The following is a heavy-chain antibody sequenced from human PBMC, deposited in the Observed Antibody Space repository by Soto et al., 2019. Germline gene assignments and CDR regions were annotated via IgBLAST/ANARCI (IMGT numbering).Heavy chain of an antibody. V-gene: IGHV3-23*01. D-gene: IGHD6-19*01. CDR1: GFTFSSYA. Sequence: GGSLRLSCAASGFTFSSYAMSWVRQAPGKGLEWVSAISGSGGSTYYADSVKGRFTISRDNSKNTLYLQMNSLRAEDTAVYYCAKVLGYPTGWYENYWGQGTLVTVSS. J-gene: IGHJ4*02. CDR2: ISGSGGST. CDR3: AKVLGYPTGWYENY.